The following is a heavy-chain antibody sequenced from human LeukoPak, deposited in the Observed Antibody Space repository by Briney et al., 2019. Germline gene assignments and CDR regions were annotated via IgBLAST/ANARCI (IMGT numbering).Heavy chain of an antibody. CDR3: ATAYYYDSSGYSLNLNY. J-gene: IGHJ4*02. CDR1: GYTLTDLS. V-gene: IGHV1-24*01. CDR2: FDPEDGET. Sequence: GASVKVSCKVSGYTLTDLSMHWVRQAPGKGLEWMGGFDPEDGETIYAQKFQGRVTMTEDTSTDTAYMELSSLRSEDTAVYYCATAYYYDSSGYSLNLNYWGQGTLVTVSS. D-gene: IGHD3-22*01.